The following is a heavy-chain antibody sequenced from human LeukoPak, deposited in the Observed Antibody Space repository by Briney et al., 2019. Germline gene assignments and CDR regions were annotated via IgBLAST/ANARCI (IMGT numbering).Heavy chain of an antibody. CDR2: ISSSGST. CDR1: DGSLSGHN. V-gene: IGHV4-4*07. CDR3: ARRGVEDTTTTGENFFNY. J-gene: IGHJ4*02. Sequence: SETLSLTCTVSDGSLSGHNWNWIRHPAGRGLEWIGRISSSGSTIYTPSLKSRLNMSVDTSKNQFSLKMSSVTAADTAVYYCARRGVEDTTTTGENFFNYWGQRTLVTVSS. D-gene: IGHD3-10*01.